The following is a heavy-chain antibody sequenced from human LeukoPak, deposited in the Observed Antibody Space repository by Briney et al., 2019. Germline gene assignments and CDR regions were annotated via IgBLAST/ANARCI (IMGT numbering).Heavy chain of an antibody. CDR3: AESYDSSGYYYY. J-gene: IGHJ4*02. CDR2: IYYSGST. Sequence: SETLSLTCTVSGGSISSSSYYWGWIRQPPGKGLEWIGSIYYSGSTYYNPSLKSRVTISVDTSKNQFSLKLSSVTAADTAVYYCAESYDSSGYYYYWGQGTLVTVSS. CDR1: GGSISSSSYY. V-gene: IGHV4-39*01. D-gene: IGHD3-22*01.